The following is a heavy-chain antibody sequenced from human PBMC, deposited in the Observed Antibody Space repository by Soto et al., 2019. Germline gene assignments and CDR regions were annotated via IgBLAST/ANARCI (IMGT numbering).Heavy chain of an antibody. CDR3: ARDGYCSSTSCYPYYYGMDV. CDR2: INPNSGGT. D-gene: IGHD2-2*03. V-gene: IGHV1-2*02. Sequence: ASVKVSCKASGYTFTGYYMHWVRQAPGQGLEWMGWINPNSGGTNYAQKFQGRVTMTRDTSISTAYMELSRLRSDDTAVYYCARDGYCSSTSCYPYYYGMDVWGQGTTVTVSS. J-gene: IGHJ6*02. CDR1: GYTFTGYY.